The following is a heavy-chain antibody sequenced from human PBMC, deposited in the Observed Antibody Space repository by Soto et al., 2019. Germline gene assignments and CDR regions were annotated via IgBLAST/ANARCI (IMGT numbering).Heavy chain of an antibody. CDR3: ARVRAAAGNYYYYYGMDV. CDR2: IKQDGSEK. J-gene: IGHJ6*02. CDR1: GFTFSSYW. V-gene: IGHV3-7*05. Sequence: GGSLRLSCAASGFTFSSYWMSWVRQAPGKGLEWVANIKQDGSEKYYVDSVKGRFTISRDNAKNSLYLQMNSLRAEDTAVYYCARVRAAAGNYYYYYGMDVWGQGTTVTVSS. D-gene: IGHD6-13*01.